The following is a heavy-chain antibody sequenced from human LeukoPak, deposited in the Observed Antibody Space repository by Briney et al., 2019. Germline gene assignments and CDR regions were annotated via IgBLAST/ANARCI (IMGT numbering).Heavy chain of an antibody. Sequence: SETLSLTCSVSGASINDYYWTWIRQPPGKGLEWIGYVYHTGTSGYHPSLKSRVAMSLDTSKKQVSLKLSSVTAADTAVYFCTRVVNGGHFDYWGQGTLVTVSS. CDR3: TRVVNGGHFDY. D-gene: IGHD2-8*01. V-gene: IGHV4-59*12. CDR2: VYHTGTS. J-gene: IGHJ4*02. CDR1: GASINDYY.